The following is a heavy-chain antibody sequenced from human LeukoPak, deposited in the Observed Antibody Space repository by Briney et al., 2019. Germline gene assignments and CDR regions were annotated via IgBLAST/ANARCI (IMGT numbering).Heavy chain of an antibody. CDR2: INHSGNT. Sequence: SETLSLTCAVYGGSFSGYYWSWIRQPPGKGLEWIGEINHSGNTNYSPSLKSRVTISVDTSKNQFSLTLSSVTAADTAVYYCARGTTRASSTYSSGWDSYYYYYGMDVWGQGTTVTASS. J-gene: IGHJ6*02. CDR1: GGSFSGYY. CDR3: ARGTTRASSTYSSGWDSYYYYYGMDV. V-gene: IGHV4-34*01. D-gene: IGHD6-19*01.